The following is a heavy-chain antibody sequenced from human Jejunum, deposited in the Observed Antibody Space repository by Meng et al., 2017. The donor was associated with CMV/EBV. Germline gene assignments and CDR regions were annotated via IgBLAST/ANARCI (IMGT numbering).Heavy chain of an antibody. CDR3: AKVWGN. J-gene: IGHJ4*02. CDR2: IRYGTSGK. Sequence: SLKISCAASGFTFSTYGMHWLRQAPGKGLEWVAFIRYGTSGKYADSVKGRFTISRDNSKNTVFLQMNSLRAEDTAIYYCAKVWGNWGQGTLVTVSS. CDR1: GFTFSTYG. D-gene: IGHD1-26*01. V-gene: IGHV3-30*02.